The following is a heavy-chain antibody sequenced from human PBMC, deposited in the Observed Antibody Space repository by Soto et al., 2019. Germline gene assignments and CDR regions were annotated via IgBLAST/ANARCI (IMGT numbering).Heavy chain of an antibody. Sequence: QVQLVQSGAEVKKPGASVKVSCKASGYTFTSYDINWVRQATGQGLEWMGWMNPNSGNTGYAQKFQGRVTMTRNTSISTAYLELSSLRSEDTAVYYCARGPGERGWSYYYYYGMDVWGQGTPVTVSS. J-gene: IGHJ6*02. V-gene: IGHV1-8*01. CDR2: MNPNSGNT. D-gene: IGHD6-19*01. CDR3: ARGPGERGWSYYYYYGMDV. CDR1: GYTFTSYD.